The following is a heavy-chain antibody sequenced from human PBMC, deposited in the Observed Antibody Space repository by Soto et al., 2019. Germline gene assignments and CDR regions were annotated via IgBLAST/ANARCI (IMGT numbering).Heavy chain of an antibody. V-gene: IGHV4-59*08. J-gene: IGHJ4*02. CDR3: ATRRIAVAGTGYLDY. CDR1: GGSISSYY. CDR2: IYYSGST. D-gene: IGHD6-19*01. Sequence: LETLSLTCTVSGGSISSYYWIWIRQPPGKGLEWIGYIYYSGSTNYNPSLKSRVTISVDTSKNQFSLKLSSVTAADTAVYYCATRRIAVAGTGYLDYWGQGTLVTVSS.